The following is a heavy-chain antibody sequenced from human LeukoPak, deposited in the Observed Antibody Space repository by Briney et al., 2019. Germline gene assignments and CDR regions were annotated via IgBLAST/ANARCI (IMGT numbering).Heavy chain of an antibody. CDR2: ISAYNGNT. J-gene: IGHJ3*02. CDR1: GYTFTGYY. Sequence: EASVKVSCKASGYTFTGYYMHWVRQAPGQGLEWMGWISAYNGNTNYAQKLQGRVTMTTDTSTSTAYMELRSLRSDDTAVYYCARRPKFKDAFDIWGQGTMVTVSS. CDR3: ARRPKFKDAFDI. V-gene: IGHV1-18*04.